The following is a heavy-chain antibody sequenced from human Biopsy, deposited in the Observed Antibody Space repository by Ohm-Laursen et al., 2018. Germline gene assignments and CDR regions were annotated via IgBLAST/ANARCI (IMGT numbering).Heavy chain of an antibody. Sequence: SVKVSCKASGYNFNAYYMQWVRQAPGQGLEWMGWINPDSGVTNYAQKFQGRVTMTRDTSISTAYMELSRLGSDDTAVYYCARDKYRSWNYFDNWGQGSLVTVSS. V-gene: IGHV1-2*02. CDR2: INPDSGVT. J-gene: IGHJ4*02. CDR1: GYNFNAYY. D-gene: IGHD6-19*01. CDR3: ARDKYRSWNYFDN.